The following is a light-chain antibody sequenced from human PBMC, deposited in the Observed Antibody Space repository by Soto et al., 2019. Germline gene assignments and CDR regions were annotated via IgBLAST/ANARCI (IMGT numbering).Light chain of an antibody. Sequence: EIMMTQSPATLSVSPGERATLSCRASQSVSSNLAWYQQTPGQAPRLLISGASTRAAGVPARFSGSGSGTDFTLTISSLQSEDFAVYYCQQYNDWPGTFGQGTKVDI. CDR1: QSVSSN. CDR2: GAS. CDR3: QQYNDWPGT. J-gene: IGKJ1*01. V-gene: IGKV3-15*01.